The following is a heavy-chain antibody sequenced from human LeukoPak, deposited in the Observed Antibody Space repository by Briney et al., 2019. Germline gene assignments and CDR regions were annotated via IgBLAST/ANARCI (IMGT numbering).Heavy chain of an antibody. J-gene: IGHJ4*02. V-gene: IGHV3-30-3*01. CDR1: GFTFSSYA. CDR3: ARDGNTMVRGAIGYYFDY. Sequence: QPGRSLRLSCAASGFTFSSYAMHWVRPAPGKGLEWVAVISYVGSNKYYADSVKGRFTISRDNSKNTLYLQMNSLRAEDTAVYYCARDGNTMVRGAIGYYFDYWGQGTLVTVSS. D-gene: IGHD3-10*01. CDR2: ISYVGSNK.